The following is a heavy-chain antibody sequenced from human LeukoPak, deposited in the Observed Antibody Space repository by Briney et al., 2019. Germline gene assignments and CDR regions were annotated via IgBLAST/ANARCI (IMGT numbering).Heavy chain of an antibody. CDR2: IYYSGST. Sequence: SETLSLSCTVSGGSISSYYWSWIRQPPGKGLEWIGYIYYSGSTNYNPSLKSRVTISVDTSKNQFSLKLSSVTAADTAVYYCARVMAAASFYFDYWGQGTLVTVSS. J-gene: IGHJ4*02. V-gene: IGHV4-59*01. CDR1: GGSISSYY. CDR3: ARVMAAASFYFDY. D-gene: IGHD2-15*01.